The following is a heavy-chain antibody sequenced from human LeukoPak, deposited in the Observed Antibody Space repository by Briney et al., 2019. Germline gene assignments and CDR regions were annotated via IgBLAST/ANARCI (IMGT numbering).Heavy chain of an antibody. CDR2: ISYDGSNK. CDR1: GFTFSSYA. V-gene: IGHV3-30*04. CDR3: ARASRTYYYDSSGYYDY. Sequence: GGSLRLSCAASGFTFSSYAMHWVRQAPGKGLEWVAVISYDGSNKYYADSVKGRFTISRDNSKNTLYLQMNSLRAEDTAVYYCARASRTYYYDSSGYYDYWGQGTLVTVSS. D-gene: IGHD3-22*01. J-gene: IGHJ4*02.